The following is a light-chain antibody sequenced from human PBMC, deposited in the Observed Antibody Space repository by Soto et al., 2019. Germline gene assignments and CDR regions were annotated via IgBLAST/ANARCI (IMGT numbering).Light chain of an antibody. CDR2: ATS. V-gene: IGKV1-12*01. Sequence: IQMTQSPSSVSASVGDRVTMTCRASQGVGGWLAWYQQKPGKVPKLLIYATSILHSGVPSRFSGSGSATDFTLSISSLPPEDFATYYCQQTHSLPLSFGPGTKVDIK. J-gene: IGKJ3*01. CDR3: QQTHSLPLS. CDR1: QGVGGW.